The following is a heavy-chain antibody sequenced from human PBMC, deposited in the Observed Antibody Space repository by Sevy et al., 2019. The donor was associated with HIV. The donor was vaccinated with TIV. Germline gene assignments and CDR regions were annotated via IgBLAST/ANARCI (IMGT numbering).Heavy chain of an antibody. CDR3: ARGNSGSFGY. V-gene: IGHV3-7*04. CDR1: GFTFSTYW. J-gene: IGHJ4*02. CDR2: IKQDESEK. D-gene: IGHD3-22*01. Sequence: GGSLRLSCAASGFTFSTYWMHWVRQAPGKGLEWVANIKQDESEKYYVASVKGRFTISRDNAKNSLYLQMNSLRPGDTAVYYCARGNSGSFGYWGQGTLVTVSS.